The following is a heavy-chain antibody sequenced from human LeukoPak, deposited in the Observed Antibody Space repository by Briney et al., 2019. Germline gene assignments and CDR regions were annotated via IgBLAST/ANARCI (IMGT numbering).Heavy chain of an antibody. D-gene: IGHD4-11*01. Sequence: GGSLRLSCAAPGFTFSSNWMHWVRQAPRKGLEWVSTISGDGTETFYADSVKGRFTISRDNSKNTHYLQMSSLRAEDTGIYYCAKGGHYSFFDYWGQGTLVTVSS. J-gene: IGHJ4*02. CDR1: GFTFSSNW. V-gene: IGHV3-23*01. CDR3: AKGGHYSFFDY. CDR2: ISGDGTET.